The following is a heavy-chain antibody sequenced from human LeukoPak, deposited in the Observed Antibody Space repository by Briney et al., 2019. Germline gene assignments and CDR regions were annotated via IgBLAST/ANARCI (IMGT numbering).Heavy chain of an antibody. J-gene: IGHJ4*02. V-gene: IGHV4-59*08. CDR1: GGSISSYY. D-gene: IGHD2-15*01. Sequence: SETLSLTCTVSGGSISSYYWSWIRQPPGKGLEWIGYIYYSGSTNYNPSLKSRVTISVDTSKNQFSLKLSSVTAADTAVYYCARANCSGGSCHFDYWGQGTLVTVSS. CDR2: IYYSGST. CDR3: ARANCSGGSCHFDY.